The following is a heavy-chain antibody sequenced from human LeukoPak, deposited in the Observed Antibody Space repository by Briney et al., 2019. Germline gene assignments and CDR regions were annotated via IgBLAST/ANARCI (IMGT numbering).Heavy chain of an antibody. V-gene: IGHV4-59*01. Sequence: PSETLSLTCTVSGGSISSYYWSWIRQPPGKGLEWIGYIYYSGSAIYNPSLKSRVTISVDTSKSQFSLNLSSVTAADTAVYYCARLRYSSSWYVFDYWGQGTLVTVSS. CDR1: GGSISSYY. CDR3: ARLRYSSSWYVFDY. J-gene: IGHJ4*02. D-gene: IGHD6-13*01. CDR2: IYYSGSA.